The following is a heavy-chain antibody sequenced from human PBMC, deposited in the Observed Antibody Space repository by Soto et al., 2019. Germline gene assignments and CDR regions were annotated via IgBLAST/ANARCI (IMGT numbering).Heavy chain of an antibody. CDR1: GFTFSSYG. CDR3: ASARSTIFGVVIIPYYYYGMGV. V-gene: IGHV3-66*01. D-gene: IGHD3-3*01. J-gene: IGHJ6*02. Sequence: PGGSLRLSCAASGFTFSSYGMHWVRQAPGKGLEWVSVIYSGGSTYYADSVKGRFTISRDNSKNTLYLQMNSLRAEDTAVYYCASARSTIFGVVIIPYYYYGMGVWGQGTTVTVSS. CDR2: IYSGGST.